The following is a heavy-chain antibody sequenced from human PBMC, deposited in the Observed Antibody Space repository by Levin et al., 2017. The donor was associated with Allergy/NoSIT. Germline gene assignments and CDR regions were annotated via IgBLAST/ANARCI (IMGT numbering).Heavy chain of an antibody. Sequence: GGSLRLSCAASGFTFSSYAMHWVRQAPGKGLEWVAVISYDGSNKYYADSVKGRFTISRDNSKNTLYLQMNSLRAEDTAVYYCARDLQVEAGFDYWGQGTLVTVSS. V-gene: IGHV3-30-3*01. CDR1: GFTFSSYA. CDR3: ARDLQVEAGFDY. J-gene: IGHJ4*02. D-gene: IGHD1-26*01. CDR2: ISYDGSNK.